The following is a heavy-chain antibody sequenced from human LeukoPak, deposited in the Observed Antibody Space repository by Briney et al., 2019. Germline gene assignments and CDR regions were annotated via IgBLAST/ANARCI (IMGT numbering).Heavy chain of an antibody. CDR1: GGSISSGSYY. V-gene: IGHV4-61*02. CDR3: ATSGLKCSGGSCYGSYYYMDV. D-gene: IGHD2-15*01. CDR2: IYTSGST. J-gene: IGHJ6*03. Sequence: PSETLSLTCTVSGGSISSGSYYWRWIRQPAGKGLEWIGRIYTSGSTNYNPSLKSRVTISVDTSKNQFSLKLSSVTAADTAVDYCATSGLKCSGGSCYGSYYYMDVWGKGTTVTVSS.